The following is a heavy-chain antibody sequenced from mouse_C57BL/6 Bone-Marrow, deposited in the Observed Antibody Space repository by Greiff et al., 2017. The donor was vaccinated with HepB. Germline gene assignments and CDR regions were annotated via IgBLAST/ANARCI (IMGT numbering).Heavy chain of an antibody. CDR2: IDPSDSYT. J-gene: IGHJ1*03. CDR1: GYTFTSYW. CDR3: ARGLRFDV. D-gene: IGHD1-1*01. V-gene: IGHV1-59*01. Sequence: QVQLQQPGAELVRPGTSVKLSCKASGYTFTSYWMHWVKQRPGQGLEWIGVIDPSDSYTNYNQKFKGKATLTVDTSSSTAYMQLSSLTSEDSAVYYCARGLRFDVWGTGTTVTVSS.